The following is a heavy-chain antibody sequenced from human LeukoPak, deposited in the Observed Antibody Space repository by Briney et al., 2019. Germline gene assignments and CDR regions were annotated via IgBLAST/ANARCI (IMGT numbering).Heavy chain of an antibody. D-gene: IGHD2-15*01. CDR1: GFTLRSNY. CDR2: LYSGGST. V-gene: IGHV3-66*01. CDR3: ARDGGLNTNFDY. J-gene: IGHJ4*02. Sequence: RGSLRLSSAASGFTLRSNYMSSVREAPGNGLECVSVLYSGGSTYYADSVKGRFTISRDNANHFLYLQMNSLRAEDTAVYYCARDGGLNTNFDYWGQGTLVTVSS.